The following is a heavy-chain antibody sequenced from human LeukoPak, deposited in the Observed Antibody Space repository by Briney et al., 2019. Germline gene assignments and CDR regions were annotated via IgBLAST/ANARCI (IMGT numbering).Heavy chain of an antibody. D-gene: IGHD3-10*01. J-gene: IGHJ6*02. Sequence: GGSLRLSCAASGFTFSSYGMHWVRQAPSKGLEWVAVISYDGSNKYYADSVKGRFTISRDNSKNTLYLQMNNLRAEDTAVYYCARDRDVILAGHGMDVWGQGTTVTVSS. CDR2: ISYDGSNK. V-gene: IGHV3-30*03. CDR1: GFTFSSYG. CDR3: ARDRDVILAGHGMDV.